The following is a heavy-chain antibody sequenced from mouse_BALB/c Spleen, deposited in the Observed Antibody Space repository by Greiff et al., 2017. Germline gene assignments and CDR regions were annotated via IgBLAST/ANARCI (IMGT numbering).Heavy chain of an antibody. CDR1: GYTFTSYW. CDR3: TEGDGYYVPFAY. V-gene: IGHV1S22*01. Sequence: LQHPGSELVRPGASVKLSCKASGYTFTSYWMHWVKQRPGQGLEWIGNIYPGSGSTNYDEKFKSKATLTVDTSSSTAYMQLSSLTSEDSAVYYCTEGDGYYVPFAYWGQGTLVTVSA. CDR2: IYPGSGST. D-gene: IGHD2-3*01. J-gene: IGHJ3*01.